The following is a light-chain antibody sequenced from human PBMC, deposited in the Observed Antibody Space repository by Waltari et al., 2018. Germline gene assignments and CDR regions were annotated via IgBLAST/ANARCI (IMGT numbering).Light chain of an antibody. CDR2: GAS. J-gene: IGKJ2*01. V-gene: IGKV3-20*01. CDR3: QQYGNSPYT. CDR1: QNIRNNL. Sequence: EIVLTHSPGTLSLSPGERATLSCRASQNIRNNLLAWYQQRPGQAPRLLIHGASTRATGIPDRFSGSGSGADFTLIINRLEPEDFAVYHCQQYGNSPYTFGQGTKLEIK.